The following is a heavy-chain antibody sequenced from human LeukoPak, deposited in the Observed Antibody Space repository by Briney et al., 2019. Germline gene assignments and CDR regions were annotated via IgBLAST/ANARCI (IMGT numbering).Heavy chain of an antibody. J-gene: IGHJ4*02. CDR3: ARHSQQLVFSPFDY. V-gene: IGHV3-11*01. Sequence: GGPLRLSCEASGFTFSDSFMSWIRQAPGKGLAWIAYISSRSRTTHYADSVKGRFTISRDNAKSSLFLQMDSLRAEDTAVYYCARHSQQLVFSPFDYWGQGSVVTVSS. D-gene: IGHD6-6*01. CDR1: GFTFSDSF. CDR2: ISSRSRTT.